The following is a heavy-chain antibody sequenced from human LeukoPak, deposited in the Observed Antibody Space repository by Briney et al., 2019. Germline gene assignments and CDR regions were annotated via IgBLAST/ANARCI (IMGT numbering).Heavy chain of an antibody. J-gene: IGHJ4*02. CDR3: ATKQWLAPPPDS. D-gene: IGHD6-19*01. CDR1: GFTFSKYW. CDR2: INTDGTVT. V-gene: IGHV3-74*01. Sequence: GGSLRLSCAASGFTFSKYWMLWVRQTPGKGLESVSRINTDGTVTTYADSVKGRFTVSRDNADNTMFLQMNSVRDEDTAVYYCATKQWLAPPPDSWGQGTPVTVSS.